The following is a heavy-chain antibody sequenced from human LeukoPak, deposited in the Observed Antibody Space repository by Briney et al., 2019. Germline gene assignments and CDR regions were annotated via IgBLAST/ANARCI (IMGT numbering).Heavy chain of an antibody. Sequence: SETLSLTCTVSGGSISSGGYYWSWIRQHPGKGLEWIGYIYYSRSTYYNPSLKSRVTISVDTSKIQFSLKLSSVAASDTAVYYCARGLEWLRLDPWGQGTLVTVSS. D-gene: IGHD5-12*01. J-gene: IGHJ5*02. V-gene: IGHV4-31*03. CDR1: GGSISSGGYY. CDR2: IYYSRST. CDR3: ARGLEWLRLDP.